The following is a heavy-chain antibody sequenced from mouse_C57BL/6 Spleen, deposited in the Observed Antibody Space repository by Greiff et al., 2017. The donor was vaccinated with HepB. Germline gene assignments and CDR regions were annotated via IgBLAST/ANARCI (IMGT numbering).Heavy chain of an antibody. CDR1: GYSITSGYY. J-gene: IGHJ2*01. CDR3: ARADYYGSSLDY. Sequence: EVQLQESGPGLVKPSQSLSLTCSVTGYSITSGYYWNWIRQFPGNTLEWMAYISYDGSNNYNPSLKNRISITRDTSKNQFFLKLNSVTTEDTATYYCARADYYGSSLDYWGQGTTLTVSS. D-gene: IGHD1-1*01. CDR2: ISYDGSN. V-gene: IGHV3-6*01.